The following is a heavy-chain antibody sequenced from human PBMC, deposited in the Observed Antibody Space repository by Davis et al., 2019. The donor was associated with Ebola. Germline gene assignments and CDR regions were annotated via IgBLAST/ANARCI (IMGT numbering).Heavy chain of an antibody. CDR3: ARSRWFRGRDAFDI. V-gene: IGHV4-34*01. CDR1: GGSFSGYY. CDR2: INHSGST. D-gene: IGHD3-10*01. Sequence: SQTLSLTCAVYGGSFSGYYWSWIRQPPGKGLEWMGEINHSGSTNYNPSLKSRVTNSADTSKNQFSLKLSSVTAADTAVYYCARSRWFRGRDAFDIWGQGTMVTVSS. J-gene: IGHJ3*02.